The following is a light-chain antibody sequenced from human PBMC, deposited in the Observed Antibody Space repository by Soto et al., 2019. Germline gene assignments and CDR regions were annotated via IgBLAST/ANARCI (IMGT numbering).Light chain of an antibody. Sequence: QSVLTQPASVSGSPGQSITISCTGTSSDVGGYNYVSWYQQHPGKAPKLMIYDVSSRPSGVSNRFSGSKSDNTASLTISGLQAEDEADYYCSSYTSSSTYVFGTGTKVTVL. J-gene: IGLJ1*01. CDR1: SSDVGGYNY. CDR3: SSYTSSSTYV. V-gene: IGLV2-14*03. CDR2: DVS.